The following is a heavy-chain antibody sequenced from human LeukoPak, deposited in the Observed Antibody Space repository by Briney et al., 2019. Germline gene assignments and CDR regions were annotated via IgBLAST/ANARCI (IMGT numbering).Heavy chain of an antibody. CDR1: GFTFSSYW. D-gene: IGHD4-11*01. V-gene: IGHV3-74*01. CDR3: ARGRAYTQDY. CDR2: IKIDGSSA. J-gene: IGHJ4*02. Sequence: EGSLRLSCAASGFTFSSYWMHWVRQAPGKGLVWVSHIKIDGSSATYADSVKGRFTISRDDAKNTLYLRMNSLRAEDTAVYYCARGRAYTQDYWGQGTLVTVSS.